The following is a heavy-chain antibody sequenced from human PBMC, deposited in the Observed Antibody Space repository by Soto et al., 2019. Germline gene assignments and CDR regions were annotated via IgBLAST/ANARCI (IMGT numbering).Heavy chain of an antibody. Sequence: QLVQSGPEVKKPGASVKVSCKASGYSFTRHGISWVRQAPGQGLEWVGWISPYTGDTKYAQNLQGRVTKTTDTSTTTAYLELRSLRSDDTSLYYCAVDSSGSTSEYHYYYGMDVWGQGTTVAVSS. CDR2: ISPYTGDT. CDR3: AVDSSGSTSEYHYYYGMDV. CDR1: GYSFTRHG. D-gene: IGHD3-22*01. J-gene: IGHJ6*02. V-gene: IGHV1-18*01.